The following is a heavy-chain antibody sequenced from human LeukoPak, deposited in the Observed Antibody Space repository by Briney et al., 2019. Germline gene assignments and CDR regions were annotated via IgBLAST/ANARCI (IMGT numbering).Heavy chain of an antibody. CDR2: ISTNGGGT. CDR3: ARYCSGVSCYSGYDY. CDR1: GFTFSTYA. D-gene: IGHD2-15*01. J-gene: IGHJ4*02. V-gene: IGHV3-64*01. Sequence: GGSLRLSCAASGFTFSTYAMHWDRQTPGKGLEYVSAISTNGGGTYYANSVKGRFTISRGNSKNTLYLQMGSLRAEDMAVYYCARYCSGVSCYSGYDYWGQGTLVTVSS.